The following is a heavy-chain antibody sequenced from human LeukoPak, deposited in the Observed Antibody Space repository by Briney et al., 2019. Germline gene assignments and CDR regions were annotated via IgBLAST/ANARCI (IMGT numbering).Heavy chain of an antibody. CDR3: AKASLEELGGAFDI. Sequence: GGSLRLPCAASGFTFDDYAMHWVRQAPGKGLEWVSGISWNSGSIGYADSVKGRFTISRDNAKNSLYLQMNSLRAEDMALYYCAKASLEELGGAFDIWGQGTMVTVSS. V-gene: IGHV3-9*03. J-gene: IGHJ3*02. D-gene: IGHD1/OR15-1a*01. CDR1: GFTFDDYA. CDR2: ISWNSGSI.